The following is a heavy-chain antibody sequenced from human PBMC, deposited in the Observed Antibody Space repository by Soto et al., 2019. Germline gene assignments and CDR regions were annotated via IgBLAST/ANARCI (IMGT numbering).Heavy chain of an antibody. D-gene: IGHD6-13*01. CDR1: GFTVSSNY. V-gene: IGHV3-53*04. Sequence: EVLLVESGGGLVQPGGSLRLSCAASGFTVSSNYMSWVRQAPGKGLEWVSVIYSGGSTYYADSVKGRFTISRHNSKNTLYLQMNSLRAEDTAVYYCARDSPIAAAGKDYDYGMDVWGQGTTVTVSS. CDR3: ARDSPIAAAGKDYDYGMDV. CDR2: IYSGGST. J-gene: IGHJ6*02.